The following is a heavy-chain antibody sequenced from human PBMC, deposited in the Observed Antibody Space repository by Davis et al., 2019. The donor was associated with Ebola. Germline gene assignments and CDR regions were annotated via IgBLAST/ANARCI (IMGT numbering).Heavy chain of an antibody. D-gene: IGHD1-26*01. CDR3: ARDRWRELPVMYFDY. J-gene: IGHJ4*02. V-gene: IGHV3-73*01. CDR2: IRSKANSYAT. CDR1: GFTFSGSA. Sequence: PGGSLRLSCAASGFTFSGSAMHWVRQASGKGLEWVGRIRSKANSYATAYAASVKGRFTISRDDSKNTAYLQMNSLRAEDTAVYYCARDRWRELPVMYFDYWGQGTLVTVSS.